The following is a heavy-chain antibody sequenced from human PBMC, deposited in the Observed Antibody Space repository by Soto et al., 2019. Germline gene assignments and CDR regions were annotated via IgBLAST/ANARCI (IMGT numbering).Heavy chain of an antibody. J-gene: IGHJ4*02. D-gene: IGHD5-12*01. Sequence: PGGSLRLSCAASGFTFSSYGMHWVRQAPGKGLEWVAVISYDGSNKYYADSVKGRFTISRDNSKNTLYLQMNSLRAEDTAVYYCAKNHPGGGYDAYYFDYWGQGTLVTVSS. V-gene: IGHV3-30*18. CDR1: GFTFSSYG. CDR3: AKNHPGGGYDAYYFDY. CDR2: ISYDGSNK.